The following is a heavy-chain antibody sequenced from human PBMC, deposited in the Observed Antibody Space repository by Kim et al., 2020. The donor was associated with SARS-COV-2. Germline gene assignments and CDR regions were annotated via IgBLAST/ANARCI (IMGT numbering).Heavy chain of an antibody. CDR3: ARAKEGLVVAATCFDY. V-gene: IGHV3-21*04. Sequence: GGSLRLSCAASGFTFSSYSMNWVRQAPGTGLEWVSSISSSSSYIYYADSVKGRFTISRDNAKNSLYLQMNSLRAEDTAVYYCARAKEGLVVAATCFDYWGQGTLVTVSS. CDR1: GFTFSSYS. D-gene: IGHD2-15*01. CDR2: ISSSSSYI. J-gene: IGHJ4*02.